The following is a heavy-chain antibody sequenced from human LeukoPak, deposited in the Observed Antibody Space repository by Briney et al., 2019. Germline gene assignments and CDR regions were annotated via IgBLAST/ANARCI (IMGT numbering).Heavy chain of an antibody. V-gene: IGHV3-23*01. CDR1: GFTSGSYG. D-gene: IGHD6-13*01. Sequence: QPGRSLRLSCAASGFTSGSYGMSWVRQAPGKGLEWVSAISGSGGSTYYADSVKGRFTISRDNSKNTLYLQMNSLRAEDTAVYYCAKRGPGYEVDYWGQGTLVTVSS. CDR3: AKRGPGYEVDY. J-gene: IGHJ4*02. CDR2: ISGSGGST.